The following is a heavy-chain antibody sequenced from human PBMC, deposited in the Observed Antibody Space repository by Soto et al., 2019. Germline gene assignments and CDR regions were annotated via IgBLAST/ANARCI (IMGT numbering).Heavy chain of an antibody. Sequence: EVQLVESGGGLVQPGGSLRLSCAASGFTLSTYAMHWVRQAPGKGLEYVSAISSNGGSTYYANSVKGRFTISRDNSKNTLYLQMGSLRAEDMAVYYCARVARAFDIWGQGTMVTVSS. CDR3: ARVARAFDI. D-gene: IGHD5-12*01. CDR1: GFTLSTYA. J-gene: IGHJ3*02. CDR2: ISSNGGST. V-gene: IGHV3-64*01.